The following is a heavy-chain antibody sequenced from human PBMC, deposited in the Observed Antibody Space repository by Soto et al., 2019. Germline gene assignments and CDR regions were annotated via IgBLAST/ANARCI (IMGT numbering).Heavy chain of an antibody. D-gene: IGHD1-1*01. CDR2: INWNGVST. CDR3: ARRRFRTGTYYFAY. V-gene: IGHV3-20*04. CDR1: GFTFDDYG. J-gene: IGHJ4*02. Sequence: EVQLVESGGGVVRPGGSLRLSCAASGFTFDDYGLSWVRQAPGKGLEWVSGINWNGVSTGYADSVQGRFTISRDNAKNSLYLQMNSLRAEDTALYYCARRRFRTGTYYFAYWGQGTLVTVSS.